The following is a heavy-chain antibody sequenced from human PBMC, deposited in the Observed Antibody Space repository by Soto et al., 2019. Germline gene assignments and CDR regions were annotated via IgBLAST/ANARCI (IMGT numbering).Heavy chain of an antibody. J-gene: IGHJ4*02. Sequence: ASVKVSCKASGGTFSIYTISWVRQAPGQGLEYLGWMNPNSGNTGYVKKFQGRVTMTRDTSMSTAYMELSSLRSEDTAVYYCARDGYSSSWYSWYFDYWGQGTLVTVSS. V-gene: IGHV1-8*02. CDR1: GGTFSIYT. CDR3: ARDGYSSSWYSWYFDY. CDR2: MNPNSGNT. D-gene: IGHD6-13*01.